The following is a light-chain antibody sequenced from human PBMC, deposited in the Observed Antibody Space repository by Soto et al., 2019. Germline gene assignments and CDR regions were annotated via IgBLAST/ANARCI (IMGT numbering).Light chain of an antibody. CDR1: QSIGTN. V-gene: IGKV3-15*01. Sequence: EVVMTQSPATVSVSPGERTSLSCRASQSIGTNLGWYQQKPGQAPRLLISKTSTRATGVPARFSGSGSGTEFTLTISSLQSEEIAVYYCQQYAGWPLTVGGGTKVDIK. CDR3: QQYAGWPLT. J-gene: IGKJ4*01. CDR2: KTS.